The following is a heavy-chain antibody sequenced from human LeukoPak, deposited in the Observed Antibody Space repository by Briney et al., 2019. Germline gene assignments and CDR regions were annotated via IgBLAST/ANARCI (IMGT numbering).Heavy chain of an antibody. V-gene: IGHV3-7*01. D-gene: IGHD2-8*01. Sequence: GGSLRLSCAASGFSFSSSYWMHWVRQAPGKGLEWVANIKYDGSEKFYVDSVKGRFTISRDNAKNSLYLQMNSLRAEDTAVYYCARVGAIYCTNGVCPPFDYWGQGTLVTVSS. J-gene: IGHJ4*02. CDR3: ARVGAIYCTNGVCPPFDY. CDR2: IKYDGSEK. CDR1: GFSFSSSYW.